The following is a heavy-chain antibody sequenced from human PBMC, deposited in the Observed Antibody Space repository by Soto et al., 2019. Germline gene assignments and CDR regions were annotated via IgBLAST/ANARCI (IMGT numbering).Heavy chain of an antibody. CDR3: ARVSVDVPE. CDR1: GPTFIAYY. Sequence: QLVQSGAEVKKPGASVRVSCKTSGPTFIAYYIHCVRQAPGQGLEWMGWIDPKSGGTTYEQKFLGRVTMTRDTSINTAYMDLNRLTSDDTAVYYCARVSVDVPEWGQGTLITVSS. CDR2: IDPKSGGT. J-gene: IGHJ4*02. V-gene: IGHV1-2*02. D-gene: IGHD5-12*01.